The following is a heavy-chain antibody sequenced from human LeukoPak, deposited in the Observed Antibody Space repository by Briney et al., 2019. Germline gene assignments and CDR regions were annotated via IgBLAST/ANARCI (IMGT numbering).Heavy chain of an antibody. CDR3: ANSPGK. CDR2: ISESDGST. V-gene: IGHV3-23*01. CDR1: GFTFSTYA. Sequence: GSLRLSCAASGFTFSTYAMSWVRQAPGKRLEWVSTISESDGSTYYADSVKGRFTIFRDNSKNTLYLQMNILRAEDTAIYYCANSPGKWGQGTLVTVSS. J-gene: IGHJ4*02.